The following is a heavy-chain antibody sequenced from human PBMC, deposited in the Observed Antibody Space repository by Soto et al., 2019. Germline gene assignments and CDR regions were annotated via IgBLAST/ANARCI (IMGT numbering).Heavy chain of an antibody. Sequence: EVQLLESAGGLVQPGGSVRLSCAASGFTFSSYAMSWVRQARGKGLEWVSTYTNYGATYYADSVKGRFTISRDNSKNTLYLQMNSLRAEDTAVYYCAREFASGSPNYDYWGLGTLVTVYS. CDR3: AREFASGSPNYDY. J-gene: IGHJ4*02. V-gene: IGHV3-23*01. D-gene: IGHD3-10*01. CDR2: YTNYGAT. CDR1: GFTFSSYA.